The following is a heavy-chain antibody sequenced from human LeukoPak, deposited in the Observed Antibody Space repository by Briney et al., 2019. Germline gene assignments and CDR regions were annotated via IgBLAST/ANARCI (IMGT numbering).Heavy chain of an antibody. Sequence: SETLSLTCTVSGGSISSYYWSWIRQPPGKGLEWIGSIYYSGSTYYNPSLKSRVTISVDTSKNQFSLKLSSVIAADTAVYYCARRTSGWYFDYWGQGTLVTVSS. D-gene: IGHD6-19*01. V-gene: IGHV4-59*05. CDR3: ARRTSGWYFDY. CDR1: GGSISSYY. CDR2: IYYSGST. J-gene: IGHJ4*02.